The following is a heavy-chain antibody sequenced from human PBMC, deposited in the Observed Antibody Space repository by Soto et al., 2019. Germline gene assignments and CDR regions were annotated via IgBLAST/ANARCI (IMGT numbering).Heavy chain of an antibody. CDR1: GGSISSSSYY. V-gene: IGHV4-39*01. CDR2: IYYSGST. D-gene: IGHD2-15*01. CDR3: ARNQVYCSGGSCYVSLNWFDP. Sequence: QLQLQESGPGLVKPSETLSLTCTVSGGSISSSSYYWGWIRQPPGKGLEWIGSIYYSGSTYYNPSLTSRVTISVDTSKNQFSLKLSSVTAADTAVYYCARNQVYCSGGSCYVSLNWFDPWGQGTLVTVSS. J-gene: IGHJ5*02.